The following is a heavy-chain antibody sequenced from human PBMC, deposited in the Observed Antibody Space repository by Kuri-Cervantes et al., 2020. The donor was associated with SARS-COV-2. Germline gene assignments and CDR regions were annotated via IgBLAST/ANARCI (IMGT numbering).Heavy chain of an antibody. V-gene: IGHV3-21*01. CDR2: ISSSSSYI. CDR3: ARAGYSTGWFPDWYFDL. J-gene: IGHJ2*01. CDR1: GFTFSSYS. D-gene: IGHD6-19*01. Sequence: GESLKISCAASGFTFSSYSMNWVRQAPGKGLEWVSSISSSSSYIYYADSVKGRFTISRDNAKNSLYLQMNSLRAEDTAVYYCARAGYSTGWFPDWYFDLWGRGTLVTVSS.